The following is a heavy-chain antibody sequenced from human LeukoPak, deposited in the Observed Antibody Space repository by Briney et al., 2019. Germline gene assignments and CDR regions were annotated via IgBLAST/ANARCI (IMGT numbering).Heavy chain of an antibody. Sequence: ASVKVSCKASGYTFTSYAMNWVRQAPGQGLEWMGWINTNTGNPTYAQGFTGRFVFSLDTSVSTAYLQISSLKAEDTAVYYCAKGRLRYFDWLRRAYYMDVWGKGTTVTISS. CDR2: INTNTGNP. CDR1: GYTFTSYA. J-gene: IGHJ6*03. V-gene: IGHV7-4-1*02. CDR3: AKGRLRYFDWLRRAYYMDV. D-gene: IGHD3-9*01.